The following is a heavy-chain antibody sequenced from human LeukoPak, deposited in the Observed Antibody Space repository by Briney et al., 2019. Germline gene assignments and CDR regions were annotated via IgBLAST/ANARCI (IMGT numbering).Heavy chain of an antibody. Sequence: GASVKVSCKASGGTFSSYAISWVRQAPGQGLEWMGGIIPIFGTANYAQKFQGRVTITADESTSTAYMELSSLRSEDTAVYYCAREERFSWYSPLSPQNWFDPWGQGTLVTVSS. CDR1: GGTFSSYA. CDR2: IIPIFGTA. CDR3: AREERFSWYSPLSPQNWFDP. V-gene: IGHV1-69*13. D-gene: IGHD6-13*01. J-gene: IGHJ5*02.